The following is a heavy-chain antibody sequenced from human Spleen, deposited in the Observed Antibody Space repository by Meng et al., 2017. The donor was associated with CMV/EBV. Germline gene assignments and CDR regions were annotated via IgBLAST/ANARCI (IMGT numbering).Heavy chain of an antibody. Sequence: GGSLRLSCAASGFTFSGYSMNWVRQAPGKGLEWVSYISSSSSAIYYVDSVKGRFTISRDNAKKLLYLQLKSLRAEDTAVYYCARDLRHYHYGMDVWGQGNTVTVSS. J-gene: IGHJ6*02. CDR2: ISSSSSAI. CDR1: GFTFSGYS. D-gene: IGHD6-6*01. V-gene: IGHV3-48*04. CDR3: ARDLRHYHYGMDV.